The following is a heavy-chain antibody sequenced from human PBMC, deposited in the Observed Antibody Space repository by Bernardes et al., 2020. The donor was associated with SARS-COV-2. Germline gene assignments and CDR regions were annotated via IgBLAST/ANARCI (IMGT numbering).Heavy chain of an antibody. CDR1: GGSLSGHY. J-gene: IGHJ4*02. CDR2: INHSGST. CDR3: ARGGGYCITTSCLRTGDC. V-gene: IGHV4-34*01. D-gene: IGHD2-2*01. Sequence: SETLSLTCAVSGGSLSGHYWTWIRQPPGRGLEWIGEINHSGSTNYNPSLRSRVTISVDTSKNQFSLKMRTVTAADTAVYYCARGGGYCITTSCLRTGDCWGQGTLVTVSS.